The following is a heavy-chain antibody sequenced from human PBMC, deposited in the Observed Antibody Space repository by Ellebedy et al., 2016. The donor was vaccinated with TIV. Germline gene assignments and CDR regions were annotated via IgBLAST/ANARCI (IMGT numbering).Heavy chain of an antibody. CDR3: AKDHMVRGVIIARYFDY. Sequence: GESLKISXAASGFTFSSYAMSWVRQAPGKGLEWVSAISGSGGSTYYADSVKGRFTISRDNSKNTLYLQMNSLRAEDTAVYYCAKDHMVRGVIIARYFDYWGQGTLVTVSS. D-gene: IGHD3-10*01. J-gene: IGHJ4*02. CDR2: ISGSGGST. V-gene: IGHV3-23*01. CDR1: GFTFSSYA.